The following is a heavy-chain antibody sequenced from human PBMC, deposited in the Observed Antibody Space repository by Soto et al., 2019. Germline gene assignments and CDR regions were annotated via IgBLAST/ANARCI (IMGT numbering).Heavy chain of an antibody. CDR2: IWYDGSDK. J-gene: IGHJ6*03. Sequence: GGSLRLSCAASGFTFSSYGMHWVRQAPGKGLEWVAVIWYDGSDKYYADSVKGRFTISRDNSKNTLFLQMNSLRAEDTAVYYCARGIETRGSGSYYYYYYMDVWGKGTTVTVSS. CDR3: ARGIETRGSGSYYYYYYMDV. D-gene: IGHD3-10*01. CDR1: GFTFSSYG. V-gene: IGHV3-33*01.